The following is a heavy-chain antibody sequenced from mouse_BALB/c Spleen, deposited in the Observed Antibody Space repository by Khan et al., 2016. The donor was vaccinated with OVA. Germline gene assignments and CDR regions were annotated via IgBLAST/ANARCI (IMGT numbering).Heavy chain of an antibody. D-gene: IGHD2-1*01. CDR1: GYTFTNYW. V-gene: IGHV1S132*01. Sequence: QVQLQQSGAELVKPGASVKLSCKTSGYTFTNYWIQWVKQRPGQGLGWLGEIFPGTGTTYYTENFKAKATLTIDTSSSTAYIPLSSLTSEDSAVYCGARGYFGNYEFAYWGQGTLVTVSA. CDR2: IFPGTGTT. J-gene: IGHJ3*01. CDR3: ARGYFGNYEFAY.